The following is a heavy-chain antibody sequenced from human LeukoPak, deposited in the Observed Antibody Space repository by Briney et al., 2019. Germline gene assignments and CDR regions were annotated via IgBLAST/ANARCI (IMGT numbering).Heavy chain of an antibody. J-gene: IGHJ4*02. CDR2: ISSSSSTI. CDR3: ARGGPNLYSSSWYGGFDY. D-gene: IGHD6-13*01. V-gene: IGHV3-48*01. Sequence: PGGSLRLSCAASGFTFSSYSMNWVRQAPGKGLEWVSYISSSSSTIYYADSVKGRFTISRDNAKNSLYLQMNSLRAEDTAVYYCARGGPNLYSSSWYGGFDYWGQGTLVTVSS. CDR1: GFTFSSYS.